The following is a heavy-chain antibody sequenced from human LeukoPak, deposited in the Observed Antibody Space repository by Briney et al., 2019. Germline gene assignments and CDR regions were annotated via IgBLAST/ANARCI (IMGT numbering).Heavy chain of an antibody. CDR3: ARDDNYYDSSGHYPYYYYYGMDV. V-gene: IGHV1-2*02. J-gene: IGHJ6*02. CDR2: INPNSGGT. Sequence: GASVKVSCKASGYTFTGYYMHWVRQAPGQGLEWMGWINPNSGGTNYAQKFQGRVTMTRDTSISTAYMELSRLRSDDTAVYYCARDDNYYDSSGHYPYYYYYGMDVWGQGTTVTVSS. D-gene: IGHD3-22*01. CDR1: GYTFTGYY.